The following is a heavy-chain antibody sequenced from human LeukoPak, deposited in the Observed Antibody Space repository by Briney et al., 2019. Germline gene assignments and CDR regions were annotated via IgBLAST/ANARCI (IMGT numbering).Heavy chain of an antibody. CDR3: ARHARYCSGGRCYFNWFDP. CDR2: IYPGDSAT. V-gene: IGHV5-51*01. CDR1: GSFFTNYW. Sequence: GASLKISCKASGSFFTNYWIGWGRQLAGKGLEWIGTIYPGDSATSYSPFFQGQVTISAEKSISTVYLQWSSLKASDTAMYYCARHARYCSGGRCYFNWFDPWGQGTLVIVSS. J-gene: IGHJ5*02. D-gene: IGHD2-15*01.